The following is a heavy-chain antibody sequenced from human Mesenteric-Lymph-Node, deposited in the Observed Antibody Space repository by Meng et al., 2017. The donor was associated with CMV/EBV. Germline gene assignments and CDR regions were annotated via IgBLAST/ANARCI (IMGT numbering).Heavy chain of an antibody. CDR3: ARGGWVNHFDY. Sequence: GGSLRLSCAASGFTFSSYAMSWVRQAPGKGLEWVSVIYSAGSTYYADSVKGRFTISRDNSKNTLYLQMYSLRAEDTAAYYCARGGWVNHFDYWGQGTLVTVSS. D-gene: IGHD6-19*01. J-gene: IGHJ4*02. V-gene: IGHV3-66*02. CDR1: GFTFSSYA. CDR2: IYSAGST.